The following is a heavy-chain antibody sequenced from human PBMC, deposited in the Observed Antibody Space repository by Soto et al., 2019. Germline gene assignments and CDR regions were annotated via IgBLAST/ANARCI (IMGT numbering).Heavy chain of an antibody. CDR1: GFTFHNYA. V-gene: IGHV3-9*01. J-gene: IGHJ4*02. CDR2: ISWNSDTI. D-gene: IGHD1-26*01. CDR3: AKAIPPGSYYSAIDY. Sequence: EVQVVESGGGLVQPGRSLRLSCGASGFTFHNYAMHWVRQAPGKGLEWVSGISWNSDTIGYADSVKGRFTISRDNAKKSLYLQMNSLRAEDTALYYCAKAIPPGSYYSAIDYWGQGTLVTVSS.